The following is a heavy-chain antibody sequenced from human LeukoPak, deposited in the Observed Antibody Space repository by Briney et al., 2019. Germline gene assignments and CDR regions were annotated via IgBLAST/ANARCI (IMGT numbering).Heavy chain of an antibody. D-gene: IGHD3-22*01. CDR2: ISYAGSNK. CDR3: AKDNGMYYYDL. CDR1: RFTFSSYG. V-gene: IGHV3-30*18. J-gene: IGHJ4*02. Sequence: GGSLRLSCAASRFTFSSYGMHWVRQAPGRGLEWVAVISYAGSNKYYADSVRGRFTISRDNSKNTLYLQMNSLRAEDTAVYYCAKDNGMYYYDLWGQGTLVTVSS.